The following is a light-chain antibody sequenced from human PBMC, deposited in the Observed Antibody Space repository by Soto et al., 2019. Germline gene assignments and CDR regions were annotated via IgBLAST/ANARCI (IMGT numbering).Light chain of an antibody. V-gene: IGKV1-5*03. CDR2: KAS. Sequence: DIQMTQSPSTLSASIGDRVTITCRARQSIDSWLAWYQQKPGKGPKLMSYKASSLQTGVPSRFSGSGSGTEFTLTISGLQADEFATYYCQHYNSYSRTFGQGTKVEVK. CDR3: QHYNSYSRT. J-gene: IGKJ1*01. CDR1: QSIDSW.